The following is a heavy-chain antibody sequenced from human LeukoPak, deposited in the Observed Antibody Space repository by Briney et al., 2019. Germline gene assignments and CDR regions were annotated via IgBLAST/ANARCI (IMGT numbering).Heavy chain of an antibody. CDR1: GGTFSSYA. CDR3: ARTYGDYVRMRLDY. J-gene: IGHJ4*02. Sequence: ASVKVSCKASGGTFSSYAISWVRQAPGQGLEWMGGIIPIFGTANYAQKFQGRVTITADESTSTAYMELSSLRSEDTAVYYCARTYGDYVRMRLDYWGQGTLVTVSS. V-gene: IGHV1-69*13. D-gene: IGHD4-17*01. CDR2: IIPIFGTA.